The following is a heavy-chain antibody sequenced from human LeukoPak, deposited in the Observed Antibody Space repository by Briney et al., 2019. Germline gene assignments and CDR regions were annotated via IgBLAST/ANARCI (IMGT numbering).Heavy chain of an antibody. D-gene: IGHD1-1*01. V-gene: IGHV3-64D*06. CDR1: GFILRSHA. Sequence: PGGSLRLSCSASGFILRSHAMHWVRQAPGKGLEYVSRISDNGGSTYYADSVKGRFTISRDNSKNTLYLQMSSLRAVDTAVYYCVKDNEAGGSPFYRWGQGTLVTVSS. CDR2: ISDNGGST. CDR3: VKDNEAGGSPFYR. J-gene: IGHJ5*02.